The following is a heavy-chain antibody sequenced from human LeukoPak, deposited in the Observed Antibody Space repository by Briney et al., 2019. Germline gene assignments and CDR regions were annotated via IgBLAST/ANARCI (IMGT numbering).Heavy chain of an antibody. V-gene: IGHV3-23*01. CDR2: ITGSGGNT. D-gene: IGHD5-12*01. CDR1: GFTFNIYA. Sequence: GGSLRLSCAASGFTFNIYAMTWVRQAPGKGLEWVSAITGSGGNTYYADSVKGRFTISRDNSKNTLYLQMNSLRAEDTAVYYCARDLAYSGYASYAFDIWGQGTMVTVSS. J-gene: IGHJ3*02. CDR3: ARDLAYSGYASYAFDI.